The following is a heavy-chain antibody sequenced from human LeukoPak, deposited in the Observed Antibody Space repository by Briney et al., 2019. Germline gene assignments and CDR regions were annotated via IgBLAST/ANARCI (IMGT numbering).Heavy chain of an antibody. Sequence: ASVKVSCKASGYTFTSYGINWVRQATGEGLEWMGWMNPNSGNTGYAQKFQGRVTITRNTSISTAYMELSSLRSEDTAVYYCARAIGYSGARGIDYWGQGTLVTVSS. V-gene: IGHV1-8*03. CDR3: ARAIGYSGARGIDY. J-gene: IGHJ4*02. CDR1: GYTFTSYG. CDR2: MNPNSGNT. D-gene: IGHD5-12*01.